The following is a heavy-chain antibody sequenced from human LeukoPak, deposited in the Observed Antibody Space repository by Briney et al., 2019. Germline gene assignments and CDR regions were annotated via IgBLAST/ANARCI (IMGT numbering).Heavy chain of an antibody. CDR2: INHSGST. Sequence: SETLSLTCAVYGGSFSGYYWSWIRQPPGKGLEWIGEINHSGSTNYNPSLKNRVTISVDTSKNQFSLKLSSVTAADTAVYYCARSLPPGLWFGELRPTGYNWFDPWGQGTLVTVSS. V-gene: IGHV4-34*01. J-gene: IGHJ5*02. D-gene: IGHD3-10*01. CDR3: ARSLPPGLWFGELRPTGYNWFDP. CDR1: GGSFSGYY.